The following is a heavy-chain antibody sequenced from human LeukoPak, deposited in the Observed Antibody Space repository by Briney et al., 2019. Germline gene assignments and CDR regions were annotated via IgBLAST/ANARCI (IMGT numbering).Heavy chain of an antibody. Sequence: GGSLRLSCAASGFTFSSYAMHWVRQAPGKGLEWVAVVSYDGSNEYYADSVKGRFTISRDNSKNTLYLQMNSLRAEDTAVYYCARVPRWLQLLSWGTDVWGQGTTVTVSS. CDR1: GFTFSSYA. CDR2: VSYDGSNE. CDR3: ARVPRWLQLLSWGTDV. D-gene: IGHD5-12*01. V-gene: IGHV3-30-3*01. J-gene: IGHJ6*02.